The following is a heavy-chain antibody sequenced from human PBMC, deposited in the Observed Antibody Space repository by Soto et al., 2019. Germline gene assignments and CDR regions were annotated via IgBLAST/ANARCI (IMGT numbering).Heavy chain of an antibody. CDR2: ISSSSSTI. CDR1: GFTFSSYS. Sequence: GGSLRLSCAASGFTFSSYSMNWVRQAPGKGLEWVSYISSSSSTIYYADSVKGRFTISRDNAKNSLYLQMNSLRDEDTAVYYCAREVDGYSYGSFDYWGQGTLVTVS. V-gene: IGHV3-48*02. CDR3: AREVDGYSYGSFDY. D-gene: IGHD5-18*01. J-gene: IGHJ4*02.